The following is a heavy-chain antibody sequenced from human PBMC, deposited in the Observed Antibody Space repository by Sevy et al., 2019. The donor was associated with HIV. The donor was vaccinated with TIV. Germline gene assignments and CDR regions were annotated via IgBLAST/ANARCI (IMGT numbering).Heavy chain of an antibody. V-gene: IGHV3-23*01. J-gene: IGHJ4*02. Sequence: GGSLRLSCAASGFTFSNYAMSWVRQAPGKGLEWVSSISNSGGSTYYADSVKGRFTISRDNSKNTLYLQMNSLRVEDTAVYYCAKAREGISLRTFDYWGQGTLVTVSS. CDR2: ISNSGGST. D-gene: IGHD3-16*02. CDR3: AKAREGISLRTFDY. CDR1: GFTFSNYA.